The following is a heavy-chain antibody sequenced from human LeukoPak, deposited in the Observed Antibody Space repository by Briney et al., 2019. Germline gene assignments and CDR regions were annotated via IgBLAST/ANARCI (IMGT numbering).Heavy chain of an antibody. CDR3: VRDHGLSPAGTVSPFDY. CDR1: GYTFSTYG. J-gene: IGHJ4*02. D-gene: IGHD6-13*01. Sequence: ASVKVSCKASGYTFSTYGISWLRQAPGQGLEWLGWISAYNGNTNYAQNLQDRVVMTTDTSTSTAYMELRSLRSDDTAVYYCVRDHGLSPAGTVSPFDYWGQGILVTVSS. V-gene: IGHV1-18*01. CDR2: ISAYNGNT.